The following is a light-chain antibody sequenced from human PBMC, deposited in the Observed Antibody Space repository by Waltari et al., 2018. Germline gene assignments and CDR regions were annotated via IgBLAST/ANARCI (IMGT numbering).Light chain of an antibody. CDR3: SSYTSSSTRVV. Sequence: QSALTQPASVSGSPGQSITMSCTGSSRDVGGYNYVSWYQQHPGKAPKLMIYEVSNRPSGVSNRVYGSKSGNTASLTISGLQAEDEADYYCSSYTSSSTRVVFGGGTKLTVL. CDR1: SRDVGGYNY. CDR2: EVS. V-gene: IGLV2-14*01. J-gene: IGLJ2*01.